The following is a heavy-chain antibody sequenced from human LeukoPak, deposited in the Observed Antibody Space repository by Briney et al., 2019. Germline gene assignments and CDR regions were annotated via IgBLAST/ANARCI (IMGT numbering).Heavy chain of an antibody. CDR1: GFSIGSSW. CDR2: MNEDGSGT. Sequence: PGGSLRLSCAVSGFSIGSSWMSWVRQTPEKGLEWVADMNEDGSGTYYVDSVKGRFTVSRDNAQNSVYLQMNSLRVEDTGVYYCARDPAWGAIDYWGQGTLVTVSS. J-gene: IGHJ4*02. V-gene: IGHV3-7*01. D-gene: IGHD7-27*01. CDR3: ARDPAWGAIDY.